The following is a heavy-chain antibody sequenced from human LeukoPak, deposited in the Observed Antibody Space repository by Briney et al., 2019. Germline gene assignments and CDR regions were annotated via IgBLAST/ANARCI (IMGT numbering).Heavy chain of an antibody. CDR3: ARDYGNNWFDP. CDR1: GVSISSGDYY. CDR2: IYYSGDT. Sequence: PSETLSLTCTVSGVSISSGDYYWSRIRQHPGKGLEWIGYIYYSGDTYYNPSLRSRVSISLDTSKNQFSLKLSSVTAADTAMYYCARDYGNNWFDPWGQGTLVTVSA. J-gene: IGHJ5*02. D-gene: IGHD4-17*01. V-gene: IGHV4-31*03.